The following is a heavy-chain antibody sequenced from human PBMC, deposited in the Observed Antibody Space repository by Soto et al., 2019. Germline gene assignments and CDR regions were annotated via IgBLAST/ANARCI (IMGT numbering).Heavy chain of an antibody. V-gene: IGHV5-51*01. J-gene: IGHJ4*02. CDR2: IYPGDSDT. CDR3: ARPDSRGWVKH. CDR1: GYSFHIYW. Sequence: PGESLKISCKASGYSFHIYWIGWVRQMPGKGLEWMAMIYPGDSDTRYSPSFQGQVTISADKPINTAYLRWSSLKASDTAMYYCARPDSRGWVKHWGRGTLVTVSS. D-gene: IGHD6-19*01.